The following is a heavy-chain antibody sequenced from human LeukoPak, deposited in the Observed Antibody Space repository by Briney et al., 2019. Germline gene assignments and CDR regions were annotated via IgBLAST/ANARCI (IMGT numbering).Heavy chain of an antibody. D-gene: IGHD2-21*02. CDR1: GGSISSYY. CDR2: IYTSGST. CDR3: AAYCGGDCYSQSRDAFDI. J-gene: IGHJ3*02. Sequence: SETLSLTCTVPGGSISSYYWSRIRQPAGKGLEWIGRIYTSGSTNYNPSLKSRVTMSVDTSKNQFSLKLSSVTAADTAVYYCAAYCGGDCYSQSRDAFDIWGQGTMVTVSS. V-gene: IGHV4-4*07.